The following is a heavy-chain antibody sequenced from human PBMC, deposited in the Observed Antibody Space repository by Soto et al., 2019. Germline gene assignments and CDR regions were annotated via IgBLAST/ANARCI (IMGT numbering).Heavy chain of an antibody. V-gene: IGHV3-11*01. D-gene: IGHD2-2*01. J-gene: IGHJ6*03. CDR2: ISSSGSTI. CDR3: ARPHRYCSSTSCYVGYYYMDV. Sequence: GGSLRLSCAASGFTFSDYYMSWIRQAPGKGLEWVSYISSSGSTIYYADSVKGRFTISRDNAKNSLYLQMNSLRAEDTAVYYCARPHRYCSSTSCYVGYYYMDVWGKGTTVTVSS. CDR1: GFTFSDYY.